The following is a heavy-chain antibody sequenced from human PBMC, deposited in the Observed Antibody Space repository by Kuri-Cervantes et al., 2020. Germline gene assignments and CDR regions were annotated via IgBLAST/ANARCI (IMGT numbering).Heavy chain of an antibody. CDR1: GFTFDDYA. J-gene: IGHJ4*02. D-gene: IGHD6-19*01. CDR3: AKAVSGTTEVFDY. CDR2: ISWDGGST. Sequence: ETLSLTCAASGFTFDDYAMHWVRQAPGKGLEWVSLISWDGGSTYYADSVKGRFTISRDNSKNSLYLQMNSLKPEDTAVYYCAKAVSGTTEVFDYWGQGTLVTVSS. V-gene: IGHV3-43D*04.